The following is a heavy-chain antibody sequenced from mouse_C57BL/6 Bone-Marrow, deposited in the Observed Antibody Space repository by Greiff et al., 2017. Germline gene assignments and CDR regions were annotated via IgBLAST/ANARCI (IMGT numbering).Heavy chain of an antibody. J-gene: IGHJ2*01. D-gene: IGHD1-1*01. V-gene: IGHV14-4*01. CDR3: TTRITTGGARFDY. CDR2: IDPENGDT. CDR1: GFNIKDDY. Sequence: VQLKQSGAELVRPGASVKLSCTASGFNIKDDYMHWVKQRPEQGLEWIGWIDPENGDTEYASKFQGKATITADTSSNTAYLQLSSLTSEDTAVYYCTTRITTGGARFDYWGQGTTLTVSS.